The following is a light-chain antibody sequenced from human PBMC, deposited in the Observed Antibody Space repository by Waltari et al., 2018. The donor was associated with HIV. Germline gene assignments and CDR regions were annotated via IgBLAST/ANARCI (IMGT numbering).Light chain of an antibody. V-gene: IGLV2-8*01. Sequence: QSALTQPPSVSGSPGQSVTISCTGTNSDIGLYNYVSWYQQCPGKAPKLVIFEVTKRPSGVPDRFSGSKSGNTASLTVSGLQPEDEGDYYCSSYAAMNNFYVLFGGGTKLTVL. CDR3: SSYAAMNNFYVL. J-gene: IGLJ2*01. CDR2: EVT. CDR1: NSDIGLYNY.